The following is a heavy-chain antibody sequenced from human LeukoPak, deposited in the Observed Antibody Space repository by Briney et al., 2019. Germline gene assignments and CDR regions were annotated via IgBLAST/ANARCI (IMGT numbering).Heavy chain of an antibody. CDR1: GGSISSSSSY. Sequence: PSETLSLTCSVSGGSISSSSSYWGWIRQPPGKGLEWIGSIYYSGSSFDNPALKSRVTISVDTSKNQFSLKLSSVTAADTAVYYCARDQIGVAVAGGWDWFDPWGQGTLVTVSS. V-gene: IGHV4-39*02. CDR3: ARDQIGVAVAGGWDWFDP. CDR2: IYYSGSS. J-gene: IGHJ5*02. D-gene: IGHD6-19*01.